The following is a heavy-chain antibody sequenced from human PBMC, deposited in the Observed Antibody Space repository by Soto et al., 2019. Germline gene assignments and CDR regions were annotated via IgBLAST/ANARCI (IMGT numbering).Heavy chain of an antibody. CDR2: INHSGST. D-gene: IGHD5-12*01. V-gene: IGHV4-34*01. J-gene: IGHJ6*03. Sequence: PSETLSLTCAVYGGSFSGYYWSWIRQPPGKGLEWIGEINHSGSTNYNPSLKSRVTISVDTSKNQFSLKLSSVTAADTAVYYCARGTSGYDSLYYYYMDVWGKGTTVTVSS. CDR3: ARGTSGYDSLYYYYMDV. CDR1: GGSFSGYY.